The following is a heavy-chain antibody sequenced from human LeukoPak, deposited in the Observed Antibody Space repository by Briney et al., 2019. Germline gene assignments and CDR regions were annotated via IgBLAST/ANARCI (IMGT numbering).Heavy chain of an antibody. D-gene: IGHD6-13*01. CDR3: ARDSGGYSSSWFDY. V-gene: IGHV3-66*01. CDR1: GFTVSSKY. J-gene: IGHJ4*02. CDR2: IYSGGST. Sequence: GALRLSCCDSGFTVSSKYMSRGRQAPGGGVGGGSVIYSGGSTYYADSVKGRFTISRDNSKNTLYLQMNSLRAEDTAVYYCARDSGGYSSSWFDYWGQGTLVTVSS.